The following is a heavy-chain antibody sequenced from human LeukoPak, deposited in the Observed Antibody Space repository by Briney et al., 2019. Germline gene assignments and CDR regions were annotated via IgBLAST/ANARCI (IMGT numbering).Heavy chain of an antibody. V-gene: IGHV3-23*01. CDR1: GFTSNTYP. CDR2: ISGSGANT. Sequence: GGSLRLSCAASGFTSNTYPMSWVGQAPGKGLEWVSAISGSGANTYYADSVKGRFTISRDNAKNSLYLQMNSLRAEDTAVYYCARVYRSSSGYCFDFWGQGTLVTVSS. CDR3: ARVYRSSSGYCFDF. D-gene: IGHD6-6*01. J-gene: IGHJ4*02.